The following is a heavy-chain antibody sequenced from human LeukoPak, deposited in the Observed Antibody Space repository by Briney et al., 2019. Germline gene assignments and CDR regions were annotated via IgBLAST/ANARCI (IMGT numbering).Heavy chain of an antibody. V-gene: IGHV1-8*01. J-gene: IGHJ4*02. Sequence: GASVKVSCKASGYTFTSSDINWVRQAPGQGLEWMGWMNPNSDKTGSARKFQGRVAMTKNISISTAYIEVSSLGYEDTATYYCARGRPGLASAGNYDFWGQGTLITVSS. D-gene: IGHD6-13*01. CDR2: MNPNSDKT. CDR3: ARGRPGLASAGNYDF. CDR1: GYTFTSSD.